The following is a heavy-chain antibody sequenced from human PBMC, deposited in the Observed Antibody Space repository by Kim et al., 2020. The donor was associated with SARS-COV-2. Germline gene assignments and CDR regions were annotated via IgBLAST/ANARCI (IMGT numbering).Heavy chain of an antibody. J-gene: IGHJ4*02. Sequence: GGSLRLSCAASGFTFSTYPMNWVRQAPGKGLEWLSYISRSSDVIYYADSVKGRFTISRDNAENSLFLQMNSLRAEDTAVYFCARGSGGSYVQYFDSWGQGTLVTVSS. V-gene: IGHV3-48*04. CDR1: GFTFSTYP. CDR2: ISRSSDVI. D-gene: IGHD1-26*01. CDR3: ARGSGGSYVQYFDS.